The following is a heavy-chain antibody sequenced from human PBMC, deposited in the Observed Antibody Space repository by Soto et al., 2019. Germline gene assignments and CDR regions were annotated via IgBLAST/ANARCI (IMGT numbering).Heavy chain of an antibody. J-gene: IGHJ4*02. V-gene: IGHV3-11*01. CDR3: ARDRNAAGSDY. CDR1: GFTFSDFY. CDR2: ISSGSTNI. Sequence: QVQLLESGGGLVKPGEPLRLSCAASGFTFSDFYMSWIRQAPGKGLECISYISSGSTNIFYADSVKGRFTVSRDNAKNSVYRQMDSLRAEDTAVYYCARDRNAAGSDYWGQGTLVTVSS. D-gene: IGHD1-1*01.